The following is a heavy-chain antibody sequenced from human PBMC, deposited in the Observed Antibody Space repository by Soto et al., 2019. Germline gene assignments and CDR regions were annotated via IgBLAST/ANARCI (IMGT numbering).Heavy chain of an antibody. CDR2: ISSSSSTI. J-gene: IGHJ4*02. V-gene: IGHV3-48*01. D-gene: IGHD3-10*01. CDR1: GFTFSSYS. Sequence: EVQLVESGGDLVQPGGSLRLSCAASGFTFSSYSLNWVRQAPGKGLEWVSYISSSSSTIYYADSVKGRFTISRDNAKNSLFLQVNSLRAADTAVYYCARALWWAFDYWGQGTLVTVSS. CDR3: ARALWWAFDY.